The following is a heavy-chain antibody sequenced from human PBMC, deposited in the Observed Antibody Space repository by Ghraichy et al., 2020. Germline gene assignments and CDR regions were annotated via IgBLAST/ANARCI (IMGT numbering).Heavy chain of an antibody. CDR1: GGSINTTRNE. V-gene: IGHV4-39*07. CDR3: ARVNTLVRGGRGWFDP. D-gene: IGHD3-10*01. Sequence: SETLSLTCRVSGGSINTTRNEWAWIRQPPGKGLEWIGNVYFRGSTYYNPSLQSRVTISVDTSKDQFSLRLDSVTAADTALYYCARVNTLVRGGRGWFDPWGQGTLVIVSS. CDR2: VYFRGST. J-gene: IGHJ5*02.